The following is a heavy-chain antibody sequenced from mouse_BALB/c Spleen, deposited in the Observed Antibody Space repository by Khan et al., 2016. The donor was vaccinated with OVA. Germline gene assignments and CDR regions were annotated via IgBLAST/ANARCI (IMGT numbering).Heavy chain of an antibody. J-gene: IGHJ3*01. D-gene: IGHD2-10*01. V-gene: IGHV5-9*02. CDR3: ARPSYYGNPWFTY. Sequence: EVELVESGGGLVKPEGSLKLSCAPSGFAFSSYDMSWVRQTPEKRLEWVATISGTGIYTYYPDSVKGRFTISRDNARNTLYLQMSSLRSEDTALYYCARPSYYGNPWFTYWGQGTLVTVSA. CDR1: GFAFSSYD. CDR2: ISGTGIYT.